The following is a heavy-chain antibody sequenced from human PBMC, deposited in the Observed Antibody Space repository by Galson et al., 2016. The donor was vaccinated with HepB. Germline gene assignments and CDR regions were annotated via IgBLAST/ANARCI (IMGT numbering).Heavy chain of an antibody. D-gene: IGHD6-19*01. J-gene: IGHJ4*02. Sequence: ETLSLTCPVSGGSISTYYWSWIRQPPGKGLEWIGCSYNSGSTNYNPSLKSRVTVSVDTSKNQFSLRLSYVTAADTAVYYCAATRQWLAFDYWGQGFLVTVSS. V-gene: IGHV4-59*12. CDR1: GGSISTYY. CDR3: AATRQWLAFDY. CDR2: SYNSGST.